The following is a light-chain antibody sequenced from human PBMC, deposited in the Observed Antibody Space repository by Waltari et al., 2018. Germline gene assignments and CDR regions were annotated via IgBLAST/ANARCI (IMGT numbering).Light chain of an antibody. Sequence: QSALTQPASVSGSPGQSITISCTGTSSDVGSYKFVSWYQQHPGKAPKLMIYEVTKRPSGVSNRFSGSKSGNTASLTISGLRPEDEAEYYCCSYAGISTHVVFGGGTKLTVL. J-gene: IGLJ2*01. CDR1: SSDVGSYKF. CDR2: EVT. CDR3: CSYAGISTHVV. V-gene: IGLV2-23*02.